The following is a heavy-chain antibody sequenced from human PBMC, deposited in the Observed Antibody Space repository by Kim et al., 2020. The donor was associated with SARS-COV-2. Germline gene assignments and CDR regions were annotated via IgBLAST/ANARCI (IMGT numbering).Heavy chain of an antibody. CDR1: GGSMISFS. V-gene: IGHV4-59*01. CDR2: LYNNGNT. Sequence: SETLSLTCTVSGGSMISFSWSWIRQTPGKGLESLGYLYNNGNTEYNPSLESRVSFSVDTSKKQFSLRLTSVTAADTAIYFCAAEKEETGARYFDSWGRGILVTVAS. J-gene: IGHJ4*02. CDR3: AAEKEETGARYFDS.